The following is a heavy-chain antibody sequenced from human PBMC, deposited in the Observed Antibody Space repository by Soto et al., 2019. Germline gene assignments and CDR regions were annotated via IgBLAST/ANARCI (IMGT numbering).Heavy chain of an antibody. J-gene: IGHJ5*02. CDR2: TSYTGNT. CDR3: SRYMHAGLTHHCSP. V-gene: IGHV4-59*01. D-gene: IGHD2-21*02. Sequence: SGPLALTCLVSGGPITCYHWSWIGQFPERGLEWIAYTSYTGNTNYNPSLQSRVTTSMDTSKNQLSLKVTSMTAADTAGYYCSRYMHAGLTHHCSPCGQGAWVTLAS. CDR1: GGPITCYH.